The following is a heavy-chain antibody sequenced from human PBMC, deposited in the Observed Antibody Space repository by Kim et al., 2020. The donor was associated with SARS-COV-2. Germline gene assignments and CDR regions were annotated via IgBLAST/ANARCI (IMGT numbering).Heavy chain of an antibody. J-gene: IGHJ6*02. V-gene: IGHV3-49*02. D-gene: IGHD2-21*01. CDR3: TRGSRYYSYDGVDV. Sequence: SASVKGRFTISSDDSKTNAYLQMNSLKTEDTAVYYCTRGSRYYSYDGVDVWGQGTTVTVSS.